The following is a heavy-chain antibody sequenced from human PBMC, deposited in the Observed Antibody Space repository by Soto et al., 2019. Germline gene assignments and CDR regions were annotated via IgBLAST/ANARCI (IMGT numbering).Heavy chain of an antibody. CDR1: GFTFTNYG. CDR2: IWHDGNNK. J-gene: IGHJ6*02. CDR3: ASDVVRASAYYGLDV. Sequence: SLRLSCASSGFTFTNYGIHWLRQAPGKALEWVAIIWHDGNNKYYADSVRGRFIISRDNSKNRLYLQMNSLRAEDTAGYYSASDVVRASAYYGLDVWDQGTPVIVCS. V-gene: IGHV3-33*01. D-gene: IGHD2-2*01.